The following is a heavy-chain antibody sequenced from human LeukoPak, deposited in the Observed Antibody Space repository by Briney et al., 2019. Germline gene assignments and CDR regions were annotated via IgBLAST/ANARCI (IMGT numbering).Heavy chain of an antibody. J-gene: IGHJ5*02. CDR1: GFTFLSYS. Sequence: GGSLSLSFGASGFTFLSYSMNWVRQAPGKGLEWVSSITGSSYNRYYAGSLKGRFTISRDNANNSLYLQMNSLKTEDTAVYYCERGEARFDPWGQGTLVTVSA. CDR2: ITGSSYNR. CDR3: ERGEARFDP. V-gene: IGHV3-21*06. D-gene: IGHD1-26*01.